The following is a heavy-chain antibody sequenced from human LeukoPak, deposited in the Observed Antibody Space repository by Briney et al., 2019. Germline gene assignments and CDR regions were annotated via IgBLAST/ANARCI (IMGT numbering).Heavy chain of an antibody. Sequence: GESLKISCKGSGYSFSSYWIGWVRQMPGKGLEWMGIIYPGDSETRYSPSFQGQVTISADKSISTAYLQWSSLKASDSAMYYCARSSVNWFDPWGQGTLVTVSS. CDR3: ARSSVNWFDP. CDR2: IYPGDSET. V-gene: IGHV5-51*01. J-gene: IGHJ5*02. D-gene: IGHD3-3*01. CDR1: GYSFSSYW.